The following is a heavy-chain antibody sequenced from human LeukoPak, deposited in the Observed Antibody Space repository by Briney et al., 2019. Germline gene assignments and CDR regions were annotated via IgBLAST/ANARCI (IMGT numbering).Heavy chain of an antibody. CDR1: GFTFSSYS. V-gene: IGHV3-21*01. J-gene: IGHJ4*02. D-gene: IGHD5-24*01. Sequence: GGSLRLSCAASGFTFSSYSMNWVRQAPGKGLEWVSSISSSSSYIYYADSVKGRFTISRDNAKNSLYLQMNSLRAEDTAVYYCARDAEMAAISSYFDYRGQGTLVTVPS. CDR3: ARDAEMAAISSYFDY. CDR2: ISSSSSYI.